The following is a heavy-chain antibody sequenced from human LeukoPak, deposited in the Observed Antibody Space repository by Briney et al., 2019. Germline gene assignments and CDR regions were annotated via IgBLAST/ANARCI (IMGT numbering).Heavy chain of an antibody. CDR1: GFTLSSYA. Sequence: PGRTLRLSSAASGFTLSSYAMTSVPEAPGTQLKACSAISSSGGSTYYADSVKGRFTISRDNSKNTLYLQMNSVSAEDTAVYYCAKDRLNGGYVGYFDYWGQGTLVTVSS. CDR3: AKDRLNGGYVGYFDY. J-gene: IGHJ4*02. CDR2: ISSSGGST. D-gene: IGHD5-12*01. V-gene: IGHV3-23*01.